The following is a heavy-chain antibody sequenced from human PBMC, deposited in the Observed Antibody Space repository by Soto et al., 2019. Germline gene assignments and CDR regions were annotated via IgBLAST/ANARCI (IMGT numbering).Heavy chain of an antibody. D-gene: IGHD6-19*01. CDR3: ARGLVGRGWHRDY. V-gene: IGHV4-34*01. CDR1: GGSFSGYY. J-gene: IGHJ4*02. Sequence: QVQLQQWGAGLLKPSETLSLTCAVYGGSFSGYYWSWIRQPPGKGLEWIGEINHSGSTNYNPSLKSRVTISVDTSKNQFSLKLSSVTAADTAVYYCARGLVGRGWHRDYWGQGTLVTVSS. CDR2: INHSGST.